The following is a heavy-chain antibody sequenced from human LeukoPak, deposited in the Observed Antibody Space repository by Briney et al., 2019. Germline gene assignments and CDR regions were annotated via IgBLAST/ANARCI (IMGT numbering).Heavy chain of an antibody. Sequence: GFLRLSCSASGFTFSSYAMHWVRQAPGKGLEYVSAISSNGGSTYYADSVKGRFTISRDNSKNTLYLQMSSLRAEDTAVYYCVKSVISGYDPNWGQGTLVTVSS. V-gene: IGHV3-64D*06. CDR3: VKSVISGYDPN. CDR2: ISSNGGST. D-gene: IGHD5-12*01. J-gene: IGHJ4*02. CDR1: GFTFSSYA.